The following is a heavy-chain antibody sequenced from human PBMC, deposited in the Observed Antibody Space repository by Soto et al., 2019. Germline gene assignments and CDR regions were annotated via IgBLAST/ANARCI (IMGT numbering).Heavy chain of an antibody. CDR2: ISYDVRNE. CDR3: AKDYEGVFDS. Sequence: QVQLVESGGGVVQPERSLRLSCAASGFSFGGRGVHWVRQAPGKGLEWVAFISYDVRNEYYADSVKGRFTISRDNSKNTLYLQMDSLRIEDTAIYYCAKDYEGVFDSWGQGTLVTVSS. D-gene: IGHD3-3*01. J-gene: IGHJ4*02. V-gene: IGHV3-30*14. CDR1: GFSFGGRG.